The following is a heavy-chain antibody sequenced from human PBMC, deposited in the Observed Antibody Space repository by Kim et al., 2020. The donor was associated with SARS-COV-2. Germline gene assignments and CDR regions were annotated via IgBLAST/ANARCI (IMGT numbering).Heavy chain of an antibody. V-gene: IGHV3-23*01. CDR2: ISVSGCYT. CDR3: AKQAGFSHYYHMGV. Sequence: GGSLRLSCAASGFTFSSYAMSWVRQAPGKGLEWVATISVSGCYTYHADTVKGRFTISRDNYQNTLYLQMNSLRAEDKAVYSCAKQAGFSHYYHMGVGGKGTTVTVSS. D-gene: IGHD6-13*01. CDR1: GFTFSSYA. J-gene: IGHJ6*03.